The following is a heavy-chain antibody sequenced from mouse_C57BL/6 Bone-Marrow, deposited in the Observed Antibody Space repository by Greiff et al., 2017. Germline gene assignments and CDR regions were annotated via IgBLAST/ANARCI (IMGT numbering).Heavy chain of an antibody. CDR3: ARRGYYGSSYKEYFDY. Sequence: QVQLKESGAELVRPGASVKLSCKASGYTFTDCYINWVKQRPGQGLEWIARIYPGSGNTYYNEKFKGKATLTAEKSSSTAYMQLSSLTSEDSAVYFCARRGYYGSSYKEYFDYWGQGTTLTVSS. CDR1: GYTFTDCY. J-gene: IGHJ2*01. D-gene: IGHD1-1*01. V-gene: IGHV1-76*01. CDR2: IYPGSGNT.